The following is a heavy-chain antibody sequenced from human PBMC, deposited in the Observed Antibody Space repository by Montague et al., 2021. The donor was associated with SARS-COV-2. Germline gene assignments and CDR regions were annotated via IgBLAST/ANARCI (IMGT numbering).Heavy chain of an antibody. V-gene: IGHV3-74*01. CDR3: GSVFEY. Sequence: SLRLSCAASGFTFSNYWIHWVRQFPGKGLVWVARTDGDGSGTSYADSVKGRFTISRDNAKNTVDLQMNGLRADDTAVYYCGSVFEYWGQGTLVTVSS. CDR1: GFTFSNYW. J-gene: IGHJ4*02. CDR2: TDGDGSGT.